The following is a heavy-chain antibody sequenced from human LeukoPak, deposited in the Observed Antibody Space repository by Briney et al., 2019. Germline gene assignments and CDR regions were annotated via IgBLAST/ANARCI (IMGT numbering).Heavy chain of an antibody. Sequence: GGSLRLSCAASGFTFSSYAMHWVRQAPGKGLEWVSVIYSGGSTYYADSVKGRFTISRDNSKNTLYLQMNSLRAEDTAVYYCARGIVGATHNIWGQGTMVTVSS. D-gene: IGHD1-26*01. CDR3: ARGIVGATHNI. CDR2: IYSGGST. J-gene: IGHJ3*02. CDR1: GFTFSSYA. V-gene: IGHV3-53*01.